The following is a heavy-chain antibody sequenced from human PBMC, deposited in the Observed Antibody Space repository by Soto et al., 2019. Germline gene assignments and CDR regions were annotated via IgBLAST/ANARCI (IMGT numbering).Heavy chain of an antibody. CDR3: VGEDSIIIPAVSDF. Sequence: GGSLRLSCTVSGFAFNNYGINWVRQAPGKGLEWVSSISKSDYTYYSDSVKGRFTISRDNAKNSVSLQMNTLRVEDTAVYYCVGEDSIIIPAVSDFWGQGTLVTVSS. D-gene: IGHD2-2*01. CDR1: GFAFNNYG. J-gene: IGHJ4*02. V-gene: IGHV3-21*01. CDR2: ISKSDYT.